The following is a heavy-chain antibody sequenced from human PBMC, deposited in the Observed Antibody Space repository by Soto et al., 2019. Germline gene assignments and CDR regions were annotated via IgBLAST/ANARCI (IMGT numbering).Heavy chain of an antibody. CDR3: ARLQDLDYYSYGMDV. J-gene: IGHJ6*02. CDR2: IYYSGST. Sequence: QVQLQESGPGLVKPSETLSLTCTVSGGSISSYYWSWIRQPPGKGLEWIGYIYYSGSTNYNPSLKSRVTISVDTSKNQFSLKLSSVTAADTAVYYCARLQDLDYYSYGMDVWGQGTTVTVSS. CDR1: GGSISSYY. V-gene: IGHV4-59*08.